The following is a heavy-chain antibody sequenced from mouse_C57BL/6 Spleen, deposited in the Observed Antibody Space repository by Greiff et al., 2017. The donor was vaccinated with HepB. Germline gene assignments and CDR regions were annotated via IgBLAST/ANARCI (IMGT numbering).Heavy chain of an antibody. D-gene: IGHD1-1*01. CDR3: AGSLAY. CDR2: IYPGDGDT. Sequence: VQLQESGPELVKPGASVKISCKASGYAFSSSWMNWVKQRPGKGLEWIGRIYPGDGDTNYNGKFKGKATLTADKSSSTAYMQLSSLTSEDSAVYFCAGSLAYWGQGTLVTVSA. V-gene: IGHV1-82*01. J-gene: IGHJ3*01. CDR1: GYAFSSSW.